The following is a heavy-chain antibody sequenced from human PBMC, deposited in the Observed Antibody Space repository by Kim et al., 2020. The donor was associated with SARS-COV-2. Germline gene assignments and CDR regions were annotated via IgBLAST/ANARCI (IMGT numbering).Heavy chain of an antibody. CDR3: ARGGFGELSGYYGMDV. CDR2: ISSSSYI. CDR1: GFTFSSYS. D-gene: IGHD3-10*01. J-gene: IGHJ6*02. Sequence: GGSLRLACAASGFTFSSYSMNWVRQAPGKGLEWVSSISSSSYIYYADSVKGRFTISRDNAKNSLYLQMNSLRAEDTAVYYCARGGFGELSGYYGMDVWGQGTTVTVSS. V-gene: IGHV3-21*01.